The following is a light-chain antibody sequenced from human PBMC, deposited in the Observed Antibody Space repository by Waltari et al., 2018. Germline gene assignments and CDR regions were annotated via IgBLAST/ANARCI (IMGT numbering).Light chain of an antibody. J-gene: IGKJ4*02. CDR2: WAS. CDR1: QSFLSNSNNKNY. Sequence: DIVMTQFPDSLAVSLGERATIDCRSSQSFLSNSNNKNYLAWYQQKSGQPPKSRIYWASTRESGVPDRFSGSVSGTTFTLIISSLQAEDVAVYYCHQYYNTPRTFGRGTKVEIK. V-gene: IGKV4-1*01. CDR3: HQYYNTPRT.